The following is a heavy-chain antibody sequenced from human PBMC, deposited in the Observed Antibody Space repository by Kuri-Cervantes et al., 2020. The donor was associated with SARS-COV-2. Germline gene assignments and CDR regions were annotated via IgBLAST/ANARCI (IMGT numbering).Heavy chain of an antibody. D-gene: IGHD3-22*01. J-gene: IGHJ4*02. CDR2: IIPIFGTA. Sequence: SVKVSCKASGGTFSSYAISWVRQAPGQGLEWMGGIIPIFGTANYAQKLQGRVTMTTDTSTSTAYMELRSLRSDDTAVYYCARDPRGWYYYDSSGQLDYWGQGTLVTVSS. CDR1: GGTFSSYA. CDR3: ARDPRGWYYYDSSGQLDY. V-gene: IGHV1-69*05.